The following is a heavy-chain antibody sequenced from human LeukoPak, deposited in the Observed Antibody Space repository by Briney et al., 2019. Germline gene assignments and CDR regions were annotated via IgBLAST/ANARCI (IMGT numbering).Heavy chain of an antibody. CDR2: ISSSGSTA. J-gene: IGHJ4*02. Sequence: GGSLRLSCAASGFIFSNYEMNWVRQAPGKGLEWVAFISSSGSTAYYADSVKGRFVISKDNAKNSLDLEMHSLRAEDTAVYYCARDHQPKKYYYDSSGSSAYWGQGTLVTVSS. CDR3: ARDHQPKKYYYDSSGSSAY. D-gene: IGHD3-22*01. V-gene: IGHV3-48*03. CDR1: GFIFSNYE.